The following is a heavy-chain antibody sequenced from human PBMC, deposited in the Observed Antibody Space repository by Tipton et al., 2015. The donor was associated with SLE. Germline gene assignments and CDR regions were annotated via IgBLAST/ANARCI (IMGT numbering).Heavy chain of an antibody. CDR1: VLSTTTRPW. Sequence: TLSLTCSVAVLSTTTRPWWTLVRQPPGKGREWVGEVHHTGGNNYNPSLRSRVTISMDTSKSQFSLTLKSVTAADTAVYFCARGELIEGFAAWGQGTLVTVAA. D-gene: IGHD3-22*01. CDR3: ARGELIEGFAA. J-gene: IGHJ5*02. CDR2: VHHTGGN. V-gene: IGHV4-4*01.